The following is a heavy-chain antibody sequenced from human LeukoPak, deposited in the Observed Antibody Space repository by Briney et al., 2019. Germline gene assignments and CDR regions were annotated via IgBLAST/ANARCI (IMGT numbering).Heavy chain of an antibody. D-gene: IGHD3-3*01. CDR2: IIPIFGTA. CDR3: ARDFWSGYRKSYYYYYMDV. CDR1: GGTFSSYA. V-gene: IGHV1-69*13. Sequence: SVKVSCKASGGTFSSYAMSWVRQAPGQGLEWMGAIIPIFGTANYAQKFQGRVTITADESTSTAYMELSSLRSEDTAVYYCARDFWSGYRKSYYYYYMDVWGKGTTVTVSS. J-gene: IGHJ6*03.